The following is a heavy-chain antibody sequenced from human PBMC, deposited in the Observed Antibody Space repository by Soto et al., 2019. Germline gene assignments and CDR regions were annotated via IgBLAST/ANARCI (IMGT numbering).Heavy chain of an antibody. CDR1: GYSFTSYW. Sequence: GESLKISCKVSGYSFTSYWISCVRQMPGKGLEWMGRIDPTDSYTIYSPSFQGHVTISADKSISTAYLQWSSLKASDTAMYYCANKDYYYGLDVWGQGTTVTVSS. J-gene: IGHJ6*02. V-gene: IGHV5-10-1*01. CDR2: IDPTDSYT. CDR3: ANKDYYYGLDV.